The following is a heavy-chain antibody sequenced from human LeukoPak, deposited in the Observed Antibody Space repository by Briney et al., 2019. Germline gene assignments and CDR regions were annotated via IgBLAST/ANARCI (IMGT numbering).Heavy chain of an antibody. CDR3: AREKYYYYMDV. CDR2: IYASGST. J-gene: IGHJ6*03. Sequence: SETLSLTCTVSGRSNSSYYWSWIRQPAGKGLEWIGRIYASGSTNYNPSLKSRVTMSVDTSKNQFSLKLSSVTAADTAVYYCAREKYYYYMDVWGKGTTVTVSS. CDR1: GRSNSSYY. V-gene: IGHV4-4*07.